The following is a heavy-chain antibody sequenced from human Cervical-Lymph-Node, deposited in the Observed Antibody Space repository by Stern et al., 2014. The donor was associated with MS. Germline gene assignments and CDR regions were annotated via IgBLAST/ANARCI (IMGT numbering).Heavy chain of an antibody. CDR1: GFTFSRYS. Sequence: EMQLVESGGGLVKPGGSLRLSCAASGFTFSRYSLNWVRQAPGKGLEWVSYISSSSSCIYYSDSVKGRFTISRENAKSSRYLQMNSLRAEDTAVYYCAREGDAFDIWGQGTMVTVS. J-gene: IGHJ3*02. CDR2: ISSSSSCI. V-gene: IGHV3-21*01. CDR3: AREGDAFDI.